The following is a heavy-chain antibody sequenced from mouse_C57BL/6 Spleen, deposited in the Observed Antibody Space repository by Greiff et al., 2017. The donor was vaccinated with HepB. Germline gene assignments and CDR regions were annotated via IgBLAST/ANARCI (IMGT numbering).Heavy chain of an antibody. CDR2: ISYDGSN. D-gene: IGHD1-1*01. CDR3: ARFTTVVGYYFDY. J-gene: IGHJ2*01. Sequence: VQLKESGPGLVKPSQSLSLTCSVTGYSITSGYYWNWIRQFPGNKLEWMGYISYDGSNNYNPSLKNRISITRDTSKNQFFLKLNSVTTEDTATYYCARFTTVVGYYFDYWGQGTTLTVSS. V-gene: IGHV3-6*01. CDR1: GYSITSGYY.